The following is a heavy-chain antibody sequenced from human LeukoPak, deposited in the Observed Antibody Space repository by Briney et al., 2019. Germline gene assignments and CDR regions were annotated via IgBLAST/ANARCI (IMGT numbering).Heavy chain of an antibody. CDR2: INPNTGGT. V-gene: IGHV1-2*02. J-gene: IGHJ4*02. D-gene: IGHD5-18*01. CDR3: ARDQGYSYGYYFDY. CDR1: GYTFTGYY. Sequence: ASVKVSCKASGYTFTGYYMHWARQAPGQGLEWMGWINPNTGGTNYAQKFQGRVTMTRDTSISTAYMELSRLRSDDTAVYYCARDQGYSYGYYFDYWGQGTLVTVSS.